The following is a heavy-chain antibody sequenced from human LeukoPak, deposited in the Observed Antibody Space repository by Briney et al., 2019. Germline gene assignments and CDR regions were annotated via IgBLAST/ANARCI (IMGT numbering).Heavy chain of an antibody. CDR3: ARGGPYDSSGYPYYFDY. CDR2: INPNSGGT. V-gene: IGHV1-2*02. CDR1: GCTFTGYY. J-gene: IGHJ4*02. D-gene: IGHD3-22*01. Sequence: ASVKVSCKASGCTFTGYYMHWVRQAPGQGLEWMGWINPNSGGTNYAQKFQGRVTMTRDTSISTAYMELSRLRSDDTAVYYCARGGPYDSSGYPYYFDYWGQGTLVTVSS.